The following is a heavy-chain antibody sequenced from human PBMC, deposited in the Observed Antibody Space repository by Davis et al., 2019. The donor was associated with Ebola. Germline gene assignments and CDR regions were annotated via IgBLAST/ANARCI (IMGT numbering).Heavy chain of an antibody. D-gene: IGHD2-15*01. J-gene: IGHJ4*02. V-gene: IGHV1-69*13. CDR3: ARERVGYCSGGSCSRFDY. Sequence: SVKVSCKASGGTFSSYTISWVRQAPGQGLEWMGGIIPIFGTANYAQKFQGRVTITADESTSTAYMELSSLRSEDTAVYYCARERVGYCSGGSCSRFDYWGQGTLVTVSS. CDR1: GGTFSSYT. CDR2: IIPIFGTA.